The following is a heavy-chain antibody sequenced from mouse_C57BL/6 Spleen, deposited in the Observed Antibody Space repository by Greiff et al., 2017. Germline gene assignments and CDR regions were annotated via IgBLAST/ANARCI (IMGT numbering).Heavy chain of an antibody. V-gene: IGHV14-2*01. D-gene: IGHD2-4*01. J-gene: IGHJ3*01. CDR1: GFNIKDYY. Sequence: VQLKQSGAELVKPGASVKLSCTASGFNIKDYYMHWVKQRTEQGLEWIGRIDPEDGETKYAPKFQGKATITADTSSNTAYLQLISLTSEDTAVYYCAREDDYDVAYWGQGTLVTVSA. CDR3: AREDDYDVAY. CDR2: IDPEDGET.